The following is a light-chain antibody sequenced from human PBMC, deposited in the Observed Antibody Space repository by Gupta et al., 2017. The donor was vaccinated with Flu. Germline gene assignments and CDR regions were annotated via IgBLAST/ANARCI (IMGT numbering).Light chain of an antibody. CDR3: GTWDSSLSAGGV. J-gene: IGLJ3*02. V-gene: IGLV1-51*01. Sequence: VTISCSGSSSNIGNNYVSWYQQHPGTAPKLLIYDDNKRPSGIPDRLSGSKSGTSATLGITGLQAGEEADYYCGTWDSSLSAGGVFGGGTKLTVL. CDR2: DDN. CDR1: SSNIGNNY.